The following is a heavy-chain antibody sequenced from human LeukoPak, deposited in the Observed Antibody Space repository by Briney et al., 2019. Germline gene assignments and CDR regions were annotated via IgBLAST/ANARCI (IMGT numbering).Heavy chain of an antibody. CDR1: GYTFTSYY. CDR3: ARDRPGYTFDY. CDR2: INPSGGST. D-gene: IGHD5-24*01. V-gene: IGHV1-46*01. J-gene: IGHJ4*02. Sequence: GSVKVSCKASGYTFTSYYMHWVRQAPGQGLEWMGIINPSGGSTSYAQKFQGRVTMTRDTSTSTVCMELSSLRSEDTAVYYCARDRPGYTFDYWGQGTLVTVSS.